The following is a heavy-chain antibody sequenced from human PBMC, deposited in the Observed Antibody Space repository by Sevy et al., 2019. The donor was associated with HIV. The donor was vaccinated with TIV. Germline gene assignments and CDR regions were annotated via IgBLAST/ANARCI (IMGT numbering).Heavy chain of an antibody. CDR1: GFXFNFHG. Sequence: GGSLRLSCAASGFXFNFHGMXWVRQAPGKGLEWVAFIWHDGSNKYMADSVKGRFTISRDNSKNTLFLQMNSLTVEDTAVYYCARETDXSARWLDPXGQGTLVTVSS. D-gene: IGHD2-15*01. J-gene: IGHJ5*02. CDR2: IWHDGSNK. CDR3: ARETDXSARWLDP. V-gene: IGHV3-30*02.